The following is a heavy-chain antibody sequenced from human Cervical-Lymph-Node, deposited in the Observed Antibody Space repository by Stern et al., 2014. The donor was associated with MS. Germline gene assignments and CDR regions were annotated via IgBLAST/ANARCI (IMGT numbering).Heavy chain of an antibody. CDR1: GGSISSSSYY. CDR3: ARYSSGWYALDY. Sequence: VQLVESGPGLVKPSETLSLTCTVSGGSISSSSYYWGWIRQPPGKGLEXIGSIYYSGSTYYNPSLKSRVTISVDTSKNQFPLKLSSVTAADTAVYYCARYSSGWYALDYWGQGTLVTVSS. V-gene: IGHV4-39*01. J-gene: IGHJ4*02. CDR2: IYYSGST. D-gene: IGHD6-19*01.